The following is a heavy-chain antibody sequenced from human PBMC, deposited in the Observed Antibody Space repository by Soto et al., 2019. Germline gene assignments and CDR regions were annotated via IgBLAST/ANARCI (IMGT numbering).Heavy chain of an antibody. CDR3: ARGRAGNNFDY. V-gene: IGHV4-38-2*01. Sequence: SETLSLTCAESGYSISSGYYWGWLRQPPGKGLEWIGSIYHGGSTNYNPSLKSRVTMSVDTSKNQFSLKLSSVTAADTAVYYCARGRAGNNFDYWGQGTLVTVSS. J-gene: IGHJ4*02. CDR2: IYHGGST. CDR1: GYSISSGYY. D-gene: IGHD6-13*01.